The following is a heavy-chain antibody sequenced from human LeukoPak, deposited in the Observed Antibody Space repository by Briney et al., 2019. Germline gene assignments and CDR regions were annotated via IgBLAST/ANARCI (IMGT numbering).Heavy chain of an antibody. CDR2: ITGSGGST. CDR3: AKTRGIAAAGTPYY. Sequence: GGSLRLSCSASGFTFSSYAMHWVRQAPGKGLEWVSAITGSGGSTYYADSVKGRFTISRDNSKNTLYLQMNSLRAEDTAVYYCAKTRGIAAAGTPYYWGQGTLVTVSS. CDR1: GFTFSSYA. V-gene: IGHV3-23*01. D-gene: IGHD6-13*01. J-gene: IGHJ4*02.